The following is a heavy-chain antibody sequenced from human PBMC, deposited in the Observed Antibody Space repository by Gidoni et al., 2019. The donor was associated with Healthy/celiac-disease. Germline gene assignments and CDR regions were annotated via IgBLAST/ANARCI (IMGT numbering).Heavy chain of an antibody. D-gene: IGHD2-21*01. J-gene: IGHJ4*02. V-gene: IGHV3-64D*06. Sequence: EVQLVASGGGLVQPGGSLSLSCSASGFTFRRYAMHWVRQAPGKGLEYVSAISSNGGSTYYADSVKGRFTISRDKYKNTLYLQMSSLRAEDTAVYYCVKDSQPISPIYYFDYGGQGTLVTVSS. CDR2: ISSNGGST. CDR3: VKDSQPISPIYYFDY. CDR1: GFTFRRYA.